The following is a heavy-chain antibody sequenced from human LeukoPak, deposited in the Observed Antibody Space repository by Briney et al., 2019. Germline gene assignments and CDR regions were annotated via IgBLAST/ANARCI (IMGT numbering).Heavy chain of an antibody. Sequence: TSETLSLTCTVSGGSISSGGCYWSWIRQHPGKGLEWIGYIYYSGSTYYNPSLESRVTISVDTTKNQFSLKLSSVTAADTAVYYWARAPYGSGNTLFDYWGQGTLVTVSS. CDR1: GGSISSGGCY. CDR3: ARAPYGSGNTLFDY. J-gene: IGHJ4*02. V-gene: IGHV4-31*03. D-gene: IGHD3-10*01. CDR2: IYYSGST.